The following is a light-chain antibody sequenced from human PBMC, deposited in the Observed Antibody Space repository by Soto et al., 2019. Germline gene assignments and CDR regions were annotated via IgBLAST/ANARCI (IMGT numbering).Light chain of an antibody. CDR2: GAS. Sequence: EIVLTQSPGTLSLSPGERATLSCRASQSVSSSYLAWYQQKPGQAPRLLIYGASSRATGIPDRFSGSESGTDFTLTISRLEPDDFAVYYCQQYGSSPPYTFGQGTKLEIK. CDR1: QSVSSSY. CDR3: QQYGSSPPYT. J-gene: IGKJ2*01. V-gene: IGKV3-20*01.